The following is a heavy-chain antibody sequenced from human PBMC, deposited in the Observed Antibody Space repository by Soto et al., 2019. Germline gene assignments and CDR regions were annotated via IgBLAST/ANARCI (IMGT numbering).Heavy chain of an antibody. V-gene: IGHV3-21*01. J-gene: IGHJ6*02. Sequence: EVQLVESGGGLVKPGGSLRLSCAASGFTFSSYSMNWVRQAPGKGLEWVASISSSSSYIYYADSVKGRFTISRDNAKNSLYMQMNSLRAEDTAVYYCARGDLYDTMDVWGQGTTVTVSS. CDR1: GFTFSSYS. CDR2: ISSSSSYI. CDR3: ARGDLYDTMDV. D-gene: IGHD3-22*01.